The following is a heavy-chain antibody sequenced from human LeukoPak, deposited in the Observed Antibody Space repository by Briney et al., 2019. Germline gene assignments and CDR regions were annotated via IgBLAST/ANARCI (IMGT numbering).Heavy chain of an antibody. CDR3: ARVGYDILTGYSGRYDMDV. CDR1: GYTFTNYG. J-gene: IGHJ6*02. V-gene: IGHV1-18*01. Sequence: ASVKVSCKASGYTFTNYGLSWVRQAPGQGLEWMGWISAYNGNINTDYAQKLQGRVTMTTDTSTSTAYMELRSLRSDDTAVYYCARVGYDILTGYSGRYDMDVWGQGTTVTVSS. CDR2: ISAYNGNI. D-gene: IGHD3-9*01.